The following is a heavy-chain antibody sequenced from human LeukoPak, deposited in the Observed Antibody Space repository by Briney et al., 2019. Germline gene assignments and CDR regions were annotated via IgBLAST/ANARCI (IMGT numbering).Heavy chain of an antibody. J-gene: IGHJ4*02. V-gene: IGHV4-39*01. CDR1: GGSISSRSYY. CDR2: IYYSGST. CDR3: ARHPRVPYYFDY. Sequence: SETLSLTCAVSGGSISSRSYYWGWIRQPPGKGLEWIGSIYYSGSTYYKPSLKSRVAISVDTSKNQFSLKLSSVTAADTAVYYCARHPRVPYYFDYWGQGTLVTVSS. D-gene: IGHD3-10*01.